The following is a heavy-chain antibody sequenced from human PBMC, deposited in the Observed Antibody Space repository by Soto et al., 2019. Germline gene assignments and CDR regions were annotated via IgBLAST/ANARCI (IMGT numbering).Heavy chain of an antibody. V-gene: IGHV4-61*02. D-gene: IGHD6-13*01. Sequence: PSETLSLTCTVSGGSVSSGSYYWSWIRQPAGKGLAWIGRIYTSGSTNYNPSLKSRVTMSVDTSKNQFSLKLSSVTAADTAVYYCAREISSSFPYYFDYWGQGTLVTVSS. J-gene: IGHJ4*02. CDR2: IYTSGST. CDR1: GGSVSSGSYY. CDR3: AREISSSFPYYFDY.